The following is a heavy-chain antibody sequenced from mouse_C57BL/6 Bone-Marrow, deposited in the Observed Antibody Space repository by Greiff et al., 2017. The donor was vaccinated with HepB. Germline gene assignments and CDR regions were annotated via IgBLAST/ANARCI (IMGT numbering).Heavy chain of an antibody. V-gene: IGHV3-6*01. CDR2: ISYDGSN. J-gene: IGHJ1*03. CDR1: GYSITSGYY. Sequence: EVKLMESGPGLVKPSQSLSLTCSVTGYSITSGYYWNWIRQFPGNKLEWMGYISYDGSNNYNPSLKNRISITRDTSKNQFFLKLNSVTTEDTATYYCARVITTVVADYWYFDVWGTGTTVTVSS. D-gene: IGHD1-1*01. CDR3: ARVITTVVADYWYFDV.